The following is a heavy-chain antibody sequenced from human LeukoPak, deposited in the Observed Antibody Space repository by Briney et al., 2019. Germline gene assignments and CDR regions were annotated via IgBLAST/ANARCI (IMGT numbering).Heavy chain of an antibody. V-gene: IGHV4-59*08. Sequence: SETLSLTCTVSGGSISSYYWSWIRQPPGKGLEWIGYIYYSGSTNYNPSLKSRVTIPVDTSKNQFSLKLSSVTAADTAVYYCARNPYYYGSGSYYNSAFDIWGQGTMVTVSS. CDR2: IYYSGST. D-gene: IGHD3-10*01. J-gene: IGHJ3*02. CDR1: GGSISSYY. CDR3: ARNPYYYGSGSYYNSAFDI.